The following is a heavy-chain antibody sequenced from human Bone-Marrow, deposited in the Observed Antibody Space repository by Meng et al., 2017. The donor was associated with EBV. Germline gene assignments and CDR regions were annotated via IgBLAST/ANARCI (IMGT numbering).Heavy chain of an antibody. J-gene: IGHJ4*02. D-gene: IGHD6-13*01. Sequence: QVQLVQSGAEVKKPXXXXXVSCKASGGTFSSYATSWVRQAPGQGLEWMGGIIPIFGTANYAQKFQGRVTITADKSTSTAYMELSSLRSEDTAVYYCARAPTVAAAVVYWGQGTLVTVSS. CDR1: GGTFSSYA. V-gene: IGHV1-69*06. CDR3: ARAPTVAAAVVY. CDR2: IIPIFGTA.